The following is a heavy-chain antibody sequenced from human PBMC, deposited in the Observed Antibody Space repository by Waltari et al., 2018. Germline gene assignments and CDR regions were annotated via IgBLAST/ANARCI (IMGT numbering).Heavy chain of an antibody. CDR2: VYTSGST. Sequence: QVQLQESGPGLVKPSQTLSLTCTVSGGSISSGSYYWSWIRQPAGKGLGWFGRVYTSGSTNYNPPLKSRVTIAVDTSKNQFSLKLSSVTAADTAVYYCASEDFDLWSNSYGSYFDYWGQGTLVTVSS. CDR3: ASEDFDLWSNSYGSYFDY. V-gene: IGHV4-61*02. CDR1: GGSISSGSYY. J-gene: IGHJ4*02. D-gene: IGHD3-3*01.